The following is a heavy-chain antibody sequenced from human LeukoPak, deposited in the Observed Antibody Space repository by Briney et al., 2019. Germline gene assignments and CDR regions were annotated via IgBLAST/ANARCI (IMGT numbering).Heavy chain of an antibody. J-gene: IGHJ6*03. V-gene: IGHV1-2*02. CDR3: ARVTGYCTNGVCYDYYYYYMDV. CDR1: GYTFTGYY. CDR2: INPNSGGT. D-gene: IGHD2-8*01. Sequence: ASVKVSCKASGYTFTGYYMHWVRQAPGQGREWMGWINPNSGGTNYAQKFQGRVTMTRDTSISTAYMELSRLRSDDTAVYYCARVTGYCTNGVCYDYYYYYMDVWGKGTTVTVSS.